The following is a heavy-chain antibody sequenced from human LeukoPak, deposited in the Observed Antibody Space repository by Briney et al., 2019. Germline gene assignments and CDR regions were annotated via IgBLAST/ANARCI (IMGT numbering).Heavy chain of an antibody. D-gene: IGHD6-13*01. CDR2: IIPIFGTA. CDR3: ARIQVQQQLVHYYYYMDV. CDR1: GGTFSSYA. Sequence: GSSVKVSCKASGGTFSSYAISWVRQAPGQGLEWMGGIIPIFGTANYAQKFQGRVTITADESTSTAYTELSSLRSEDTAVYYCARIQVQQQLVHYYYYMDVWGKGTTVTVSS. V-gene: IGHV1-69*01. J-gene: IGHJ6*03.